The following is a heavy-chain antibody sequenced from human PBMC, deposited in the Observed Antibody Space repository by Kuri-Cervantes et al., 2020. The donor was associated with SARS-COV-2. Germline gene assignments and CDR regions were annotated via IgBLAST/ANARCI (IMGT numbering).Heavy chain of an antibody. CDR2: IRYDGSNK. D-gene: IGHD1-7*01. CDR1: GFTFSSYG. Sequence: GGSLRLSCAASGFTFSSYGMHWVRQAPGKGLEWAAFIRYDGSNKYYADSVKGRFTISRDNSKNTLYLQMNSLRAEDTAVYYCAKDMRGTRTYFDYWGQGTLVTVSS. J-gene: IGHJ4*02. CDR3: AKDMRGTRTYFDY. V-gene: IGHV3-30*02.